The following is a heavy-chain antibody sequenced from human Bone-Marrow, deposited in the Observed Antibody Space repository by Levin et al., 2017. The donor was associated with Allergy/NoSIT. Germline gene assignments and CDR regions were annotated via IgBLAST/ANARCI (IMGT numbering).Heavy chain of an antibody. D-gene: IGHD3-22*01. V-gene: IGHV5-51*01. Sequence: KFGESLKISCKTSSDSSAKYWIGWVRQVPGKGLEWMGIIYPGDSDTRYNPSFQAQVTISADKSINTAYLQWSSLRTSDTATYYCSKGSDTSGYYFDYWGQGTLVTVSS. J-gene: IGHJ4*02. CDR3: SKGSDTSGYYFDY. CDR1: SDSSAKYW. CDR2: IYPGDSDT.